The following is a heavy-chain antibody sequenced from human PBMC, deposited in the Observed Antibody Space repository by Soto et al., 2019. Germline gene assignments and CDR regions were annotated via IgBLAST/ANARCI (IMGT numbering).Heavy chain of an antibody. J-gene: IGHJ1*01. CDR3: AREDDSSGYFQN. D-gene: IGHD3-22*01. CDR2: INHSGSN. CDR1: GGSFSTYY. Sequence: ASETLSLTCVVSGGSFSTYYYNWVRQSPGKGLEWIGEINHSGSNNYSPSLKSRVTMSLDTSKNQFSLKLTSVTAADTAMYYCAREDDSSGYFQNWGQGTQVTVSS. V-gene: IGHV4-34*01.